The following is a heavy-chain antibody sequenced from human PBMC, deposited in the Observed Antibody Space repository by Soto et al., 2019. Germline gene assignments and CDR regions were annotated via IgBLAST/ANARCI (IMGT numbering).Heavy chain of an antibody. V-gene: IGHV4-4*02. Sequence: SETLSLTCAVSGGSISRSTWWSWVRQPPGKGLEWIGEIYQTGSTNYNPSLKSRVTISVDKSKNQFSLKLNSVTAADTAVYFCARAMVTIDYWGQGTLVTVSS. J-gene: IGHJ4*02. CDR1: GGSISRSTW. CDR3: ARAMVTIDY. CDR2: IYQTGST. D-gene: IGHD5-18*01.